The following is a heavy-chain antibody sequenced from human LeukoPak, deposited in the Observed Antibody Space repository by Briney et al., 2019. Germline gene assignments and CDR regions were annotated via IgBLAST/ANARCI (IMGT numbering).Heavy chain of an antibody. J-gene: IGHJ6*02. D-gene: IGHD6-13*01. CDR2: IYYSEST. Sequence: PSQTLSLTCTVSGASISSSSYYWAWIRQPPGKGLEWIGTIYYSESTNYNPSLKSRVTLSADTSKNQFSLKLNSVTAADTAVYYCARAHSSSWYKDGMDVWGQGTTVTVSS. V-gene: IGHV4-39*01. CDR1: GASISSSSYY. CDR3: ARAHSSSWYKDGMDV.